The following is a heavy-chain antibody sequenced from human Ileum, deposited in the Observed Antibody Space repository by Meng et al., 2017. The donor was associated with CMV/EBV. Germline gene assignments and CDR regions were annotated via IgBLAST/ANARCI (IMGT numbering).Heavy chain of an antibody. J-gene: IGHJ4*02. CDR3: ARGQDNHKGGVH. D-gene: IGHD1-14*01. V-gene: IGHV4-34*01. CDR2: IHPSGST. Sequence: VLFQLWGAGLFKPSETLSLTCAVYDASFRDFYWSWTRHLPGKGLEWIGEIHPSGSTHYNPSLESRVSISVHMSNNQFSLKVSSVTAADTAVYYCARGQDNHKGGVHWGQGTLVTVSS. CDR1: DASFRDFY.